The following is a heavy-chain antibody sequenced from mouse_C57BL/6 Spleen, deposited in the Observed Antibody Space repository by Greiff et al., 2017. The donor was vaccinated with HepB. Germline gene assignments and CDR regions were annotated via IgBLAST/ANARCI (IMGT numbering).Heavy chain of an antibody. J-gene: IGHJ3*01. D-gene: IGHD1-2*01. V-gene: IGHV1-42*01. CDR1: GYSFTGYY. CDR3: ARRDYGSWFAY. Sequence: VQLQQSGPELVKPGASVKISCKASGYSFTGYYMNWVKQSPEKSLEWIGEINPSTGGTTYNQKFKAKATLTVDKSSSTAYMQLKSLTSEDSAVYYCARRDYGSWFAYWGQGTLVTVSA. CDR2: INPSTGGT.